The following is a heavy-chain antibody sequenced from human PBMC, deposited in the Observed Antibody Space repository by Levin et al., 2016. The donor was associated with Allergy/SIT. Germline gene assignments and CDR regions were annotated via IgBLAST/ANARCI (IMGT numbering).Heavy chain of an antibody. Sequence: ASVKVSCKASGYTFTGYYMHWVRQAPGQGLEWMGWINPNSGGTNYAQKFQGWVTMTRDTSISTAYMELSRLRSDDTAVYYCARDRSVEWLVTWAFDIWGQGTMVTVSS. J-gene: IGHJ3*02. CDR3: ARDRSVEWLVTWAFDI. D-gene: IGHD6-19*01. CDR2: INPNSGGT. V-gene: IGHV1-2*04. CDR1: GYTFTGYY.